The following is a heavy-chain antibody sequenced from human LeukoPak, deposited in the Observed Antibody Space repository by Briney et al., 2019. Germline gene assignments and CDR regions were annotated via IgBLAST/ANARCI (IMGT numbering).Heavy chain of an antibody. CDR1: GGSISSSSYY. Sequence: RSSETLSLTCTVSGGSISSSSYYWGWIRQPPGKGLEWIGSIYYSGSTYYNPSLKSRVTISVDTSKNQLSLKLSSVTAADTAVYYCATNSGNYYYGMGVWGQGTTVTVSS. J-gene: IGHJ6*02. V-gene: IGHV4-39*07. D-gene: IGHD1-26*01. CDR2: IYYSGST. CDR3: ATNSGNYYYGMGV.